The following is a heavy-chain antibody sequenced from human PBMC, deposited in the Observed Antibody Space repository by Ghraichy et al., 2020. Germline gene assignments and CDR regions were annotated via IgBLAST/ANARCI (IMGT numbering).Heavy chain of an antibody. CDR3: AKDGSACGSSTSCPQYWYFDL. V-gene: IGHV3-23*01. Sequence: GGSLRLSCAASGFTFSSYAMSWVRQAPGKGLEWVSAISGSGGSTYYADSVKGRFTISRDNSKNTLYLQMNSLRAEDTAVYYCAKDGSACGSSTSCPQYWYFDLWGRGTLVTVSS. D-gene: IGHD2-2*01. J-gene: IGHJ2*01. CDR2: ISGSGGST. CDR1: GFTFSSYA.